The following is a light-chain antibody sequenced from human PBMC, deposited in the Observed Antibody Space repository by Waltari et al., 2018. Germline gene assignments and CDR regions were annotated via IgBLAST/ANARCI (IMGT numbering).Light chain of an antibody. V-gene: IGKV3-20*01. CDR1: QSVGKY. Sequence: SCRASQSVGKYLAWYQQKPGQAPRRLIYDTSTRATGIPDRFSGSGSGTDFSLTISRLEPEDFAVYYCQKYVSLPATFGQGTKVQIK. CDR2: DTS. J-gene: IGKJ1*01. CDR3: QKYVSLPAT.